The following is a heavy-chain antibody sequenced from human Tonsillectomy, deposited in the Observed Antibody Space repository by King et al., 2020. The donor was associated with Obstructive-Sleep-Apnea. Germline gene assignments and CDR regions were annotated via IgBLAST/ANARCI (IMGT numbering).Heavy chain of an antibody. CDR1: GGSISNGGYY. CDR3: ALTFYYDASAAEGAFDI. V-gene: IGHV4-31*03. CDR2: IHYSGST. D-gene: IGHD3-22*01. Sequence: LPLQESGPGLVKPSQTLSLTCTVSGGSISNGGYYWSWIRQYPGKGLEWIGYIHYSGSTYYKPSLKSRITMSVDTSKNQFYLELSSVTAADTALYYCALTFYYDASAAEGAFDIWGQGTMVTISS. J-gene: IGHJ3*02.